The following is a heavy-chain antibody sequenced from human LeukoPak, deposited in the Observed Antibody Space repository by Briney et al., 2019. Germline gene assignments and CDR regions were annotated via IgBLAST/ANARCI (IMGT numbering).Heavy chain of an antibody. CDR1: GFTFSSYG. Sequence: PGGSLRLSCAASGFTFSSYGMSWVRQAPGKGLEWVSVIYSGGSTYYADSVKGRFTISRDNSKNTLYLQMNSLRAEDTAVYYCAKRLAGYDILTGYYIEYYFDYWGQGTLVTVSS. J-gene: IGHJ4*02. CDR3: AKRLAGYDILTGYYIEYYFDY. CDR2: IYSGGST. V-gene: IGHV3-23*03. D-gene: IGHD3-9*01.